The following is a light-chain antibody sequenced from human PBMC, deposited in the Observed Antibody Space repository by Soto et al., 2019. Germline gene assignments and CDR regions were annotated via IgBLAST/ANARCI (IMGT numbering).Light chain of an antibody. Sequence: SALTQPASVSGSPGQSIAISCTGTSSDVVSYDYVSWYQQYPGKAPKLIIYDVANRPSGVSDRFSGSKSGNTASLTISGLHTEDEADYHCSSYTSSSTLVFGGGTKLTVL. J-gene: IGLJ2*01. CDR2: DVA. V-gene: IGLV2-14*01. CDR3: SSYTSSSTLV. CDR1: SSDVVSYDY.